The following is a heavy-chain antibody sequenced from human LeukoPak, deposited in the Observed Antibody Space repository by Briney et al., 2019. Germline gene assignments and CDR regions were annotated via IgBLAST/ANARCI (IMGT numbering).Heavy chain of an antibody. J-gene: IGHJ3*02. CDR1: GGSISSNSYY. D-gene: IGHD6-19*01. CDR2: IYYSGST. CDR3: ARRGGGKRLKPGIAVAGNDAFDI. Sequence: PSETLSLTCAVSGGSISSNSYYWGWIRQPPGKGLEWIGSIYYSGSTYYNPSLKSRVTISVDTSKNQFSLKLSSVTAADTAVYYCARRGGGKRLKPGIAVAGNDAFDIWGQGTMVTVSS. V-gene: IGHV4-39*01.